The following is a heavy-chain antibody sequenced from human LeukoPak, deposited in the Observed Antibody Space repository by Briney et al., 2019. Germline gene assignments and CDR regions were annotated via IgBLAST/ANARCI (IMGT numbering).Heavy chain of an antibody. CDR3: ARSRGVINSNWFDP. V-gene: IGHV4-4*09. Sequence: PSETLSLTCTVSGGSISSYYWSWIRQPPGKGLEWIWYIYTSGSTNYNPSLKSRVTISVDTSKNQFSLKLSSVTAADTAVYYCARSRGVINSNWFDPWGQGTLATVSS. D-gene: IGHD3-10*01. CDR2: IYTSGST. CDR1: GGSISSYY. J-gene: IGHJ5*02.